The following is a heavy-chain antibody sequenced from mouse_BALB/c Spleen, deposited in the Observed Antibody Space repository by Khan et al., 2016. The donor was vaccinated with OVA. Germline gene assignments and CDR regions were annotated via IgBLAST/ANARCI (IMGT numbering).Heavy chain of an antibody. CDR2: IAPANGNI. V-gene: IGHV14-3*02. CDR3: VRSPGSGVY. Sequence: EVKLLESGAEFVRSGASVKLSCTASGFNIKDHYMHWVKQRPEQGLEWIGRIAPANGNIEYDPKFQGKATITADTSSNTAHLQLSSLTSEDTAVYCCVRSPGSGVYWGQGTLVTVSA. CDR1: GFNIKDHY. J-gene: IGHJ3*01. D-gene: IGHD1-1*01.